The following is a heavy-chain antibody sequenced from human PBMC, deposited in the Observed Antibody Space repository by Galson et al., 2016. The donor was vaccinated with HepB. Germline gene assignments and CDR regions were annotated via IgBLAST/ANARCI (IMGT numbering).Heavy chain of an antibody. Sequence: PALVKPTQTLTLTCTFSGFSLTTSGVGVGWIRQPPGKALEWLAFIYWNDDKRYSPSLKSRLTITKDIPKNQVVLTMTRMEPVDTATYYCAHTKNFDYWSGYYTFDFWGQGTLVTVSS. D-gene: IGHD3-3*01. CDR2: IYWNDDK. CDR1: GFSLTTSGVG. V-gene: IGHV2-5*01. CDR3: AHTKNFDYWSGYYTFDF. J-gene: IGHJ4*02.